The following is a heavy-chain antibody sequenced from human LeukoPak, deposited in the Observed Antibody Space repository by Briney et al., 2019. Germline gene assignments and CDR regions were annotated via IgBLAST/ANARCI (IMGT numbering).Heavy chain of an antibody. D-gene: IGHD1-26*01. J-gene: IGHJ3*02. CDR1: GYTFTGYY. V-gene: IGHV1-2*02. CDR3: ARARGLEWELPRDAFDI. Sequence: ASVKVSCKASGYTFTGYYMHWVRQAPGQGLEWMGWINPNSGGTNHAQKFQGRVTMTRDTSISTAYMELSRLRSDDTAVYYCARARGLEWELPRDAFDIWGQGTMVTVSS. CDR2: INPNSGGT.